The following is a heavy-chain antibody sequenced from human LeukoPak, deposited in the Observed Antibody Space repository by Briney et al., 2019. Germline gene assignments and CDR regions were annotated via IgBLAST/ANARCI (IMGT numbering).Heavy chain of an antibody. J-gene: IGHJ4*02. Sequence: GESLKISCNSSGYIYTSYWIGWVRQMPGKGLEWMGIIYPGDSDTRYSPSFQGQVTISSDKSISTAYLQWSSLKASDTAIYYCARHSSSLKPFDSWGQGTLVTVSS. CDR3: ARHSSSLKPFDS. V-gene: IGHV5-51*01. D-gene: IGHD1-14*01. CDR2: IYPGDSDT. CDR1: GYIYTSYW.